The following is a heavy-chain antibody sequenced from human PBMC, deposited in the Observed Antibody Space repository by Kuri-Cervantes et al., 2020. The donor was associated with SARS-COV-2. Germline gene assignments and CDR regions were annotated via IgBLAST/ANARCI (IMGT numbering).Heavy chain of an antibody. CDR2: ISGSGGST. V-gene: IGHV3-23*01. D-gene: IGHD2-8*02. Sequence: GESLKISCAASGFTFSNAWMSWVRQAPGKGLEWVSAISGSGGSTYYADSVKGRFTISRDNSKNTLYLQMNSLRAEDTAVYYCAKDSDLDCTGGVCYTFFDYWGQGTLVTVSS. CDR3: AKDSDLDCTGGVCYTFFDY. J-gene: IGHJ4*02. CDR1: GFTFSNAW.